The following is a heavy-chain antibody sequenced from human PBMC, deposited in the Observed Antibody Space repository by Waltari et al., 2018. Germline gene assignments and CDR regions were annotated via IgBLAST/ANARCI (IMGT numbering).Heavy chain of an antibody. D-gene: IGHD3-9*01. CDR2: IDHRGST. CDR1: GWSFSGHF. Sequence: QVQLQQGGAGLLKPSETLSLTCTVHGWSFSGHFWTWIRQAPGKGLEWLGEIDHRGSTHYNPSFRSRVTISVDTSKNQFSLQLNSVTAEDTALYYCARERSRDFDWLPNVLDVWGLGTLVTVSS. CDR3: ARERSRDFDWLPNVLDV. V-gene: IGHV4-34*02. J-gene: IGHJ3*01.